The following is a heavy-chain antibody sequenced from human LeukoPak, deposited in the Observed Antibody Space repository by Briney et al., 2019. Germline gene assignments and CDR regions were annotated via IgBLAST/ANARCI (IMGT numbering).Heavy chain of an antibody. CDR2: IYSGGST. J-gene: IGHJ6*03. CDR3: ARGRGAYYYYMDV. Sequence: GGSLRLSCAASGCTVTSNYMSWVRQAPGKGLEWVPVIYSGGSTYYADSVKGRFTISRDNSKNTLYLQMNSLRAEDTAVYYCARGRGAYYYYMDVWGKGTTVTVSS. V-gene: IGHV3-53*01. D-gene: IGHD3-16*01. CDR1: GCTVTSNY.